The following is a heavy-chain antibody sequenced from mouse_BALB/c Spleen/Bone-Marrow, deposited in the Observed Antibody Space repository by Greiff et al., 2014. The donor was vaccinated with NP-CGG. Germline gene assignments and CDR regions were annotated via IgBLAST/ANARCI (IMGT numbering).Heavy chain of an antibody. Sequence: EVQGVESGGGLVQPGGSMKLPCVASGFTFSNYWMNWVRQSPEKGLEWVAEIRLKSHNYATRYAESVKGRFTISRDDSKSSVYLQMNNLRAEDTGIYYCTTGFAYWGQGTLVTVSA. CDR1: GFTFSNYW. CDR2: IRLKSHNYAT. J-gene: IGHJ3*01. V-gene: IGHV6-6*02. CDR3: TTGFAY.